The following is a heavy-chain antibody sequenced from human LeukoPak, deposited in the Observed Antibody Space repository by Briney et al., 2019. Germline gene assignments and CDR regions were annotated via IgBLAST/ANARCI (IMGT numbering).Heavy chain of an antibody. V-gene: IGHV1-18*01. J-gene: IGHJ3*02. CDR3: AKGKGTRWFEAFDI. Sequence: ASVKVSCKASGYTFTSYGISWVRQAPGQGLEWMGWISAYNGNTNYAQKLQGRVTMTTDTSTSTAYMELRSLRSDDTAVYYCAKGKGTRWFEAFDIWGQGTMVTVSS. CDR1: GYTFTSYG. CDR2: ISAYNGNT. D-gene: IGHD4-23*01.